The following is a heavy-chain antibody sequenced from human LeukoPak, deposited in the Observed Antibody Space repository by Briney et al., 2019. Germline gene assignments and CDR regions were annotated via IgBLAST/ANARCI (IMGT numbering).Heavy chain of an antibody. J-gene: IGHJ4*02. Sequence: PLETLSLTCTVSGGSLTTHYWAWIRQPPGKGLEWIGFVSKTGDTNYNPSLKSRVTISRDTSTNTFSLNLRSLTAADTAVYFCARRGAPSKFYYFDSWGQGTLITVSS. CDR2: VSKTGDT. V-gene: IGHV4-59*08. CDR3: ARRGAPSKFYYFDS. D-gene: IGHD1-26*01. CDR1: GGSLTTHY.